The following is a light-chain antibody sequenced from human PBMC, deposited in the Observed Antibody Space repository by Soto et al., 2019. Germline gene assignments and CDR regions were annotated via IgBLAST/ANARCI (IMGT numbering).Light chain of an antibody. CDR1: QGINNY. Sequence: DIQLTQSPSFLSASVGDRVTITCRASQGINNYLAWFQQKPGRAPNLLIYGASNLQSGVPSRFSGSGSGTEFTLTISSLQPDDFATYYCQQYNSYETFGQGTKVDIK. CDR2: GAS. V-gene: IGKV1-9*01. CDR3: QQYNSYET. J-gene: IGKJ1*01.